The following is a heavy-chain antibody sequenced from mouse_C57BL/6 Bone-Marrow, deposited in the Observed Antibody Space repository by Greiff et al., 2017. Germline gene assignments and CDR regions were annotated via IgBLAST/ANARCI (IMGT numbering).Heavy chain of an antibody. CDR1: GFTFSDYG. CDR2: ISSGSSTI. J-gene: IGHJ4*01. Sequence: EVQVVESGGGLVKPGGSLTLSCAASGFTFSDYGMHWVRQAPEKGLEWVAYISSGSSTIYYADTVKGRFTISRDNAKNTLFLQMTSLRSEDTAMYYCARGVCYAMDYWGQGTSVTVSS. CDR3: ARGVCYAMDY. V-gene: IGHV5-17*01.